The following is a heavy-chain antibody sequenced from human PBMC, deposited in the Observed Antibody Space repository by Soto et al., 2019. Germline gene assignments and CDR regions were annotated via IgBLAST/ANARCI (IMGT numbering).Heavy chain of an antibody. CDR1: GYTFTSYY. Sequence: GASVKVSCKAPGYTFTSYYMHWVRQAPGQGLEWMGIINPSGGSTSYAQKFQGRVTMTRDTSTSTVYMELSSLRSEDTAVQYWARDFILDGGGARPLYYHYGMGVWGQGTTVTVAS. CDR3: ARDFILDGGGARPLYYHYGMGV. D-gene: IGHD3-16*01. J-gene: IGHJ6*02. V-gene: IGHV1-46*01. CDR2: INPSGGST.